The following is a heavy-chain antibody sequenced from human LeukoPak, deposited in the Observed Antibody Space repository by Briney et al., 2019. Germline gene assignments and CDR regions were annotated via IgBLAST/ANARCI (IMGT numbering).Heavy chain of an antibody. D-gene: IGHD5-12*01. CDR3: ARGWSGYALDY. CDR2: INHSGST. CDR1: GGSFSGYY. J-gene: IGHJ4*02. V-gene: IGHV4-34*01. Sequence: SETLSLTCAVYGGSFSGYYWSWIRQSPGKGLEWIGEINHSGSTNYNPSLKSRVTISVDTSKSQFSLKLSSVTAADTAVYYCARGWSGYALDYWGQGTLVTVSS.